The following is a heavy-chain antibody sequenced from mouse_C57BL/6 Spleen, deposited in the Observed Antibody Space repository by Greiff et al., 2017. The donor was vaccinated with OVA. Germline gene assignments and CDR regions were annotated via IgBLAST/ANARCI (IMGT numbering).Heavy chain of an antibody. Sequence: QVHVKQSGAELVKPGASVKISCKASGYAFSSYWMNWVKQRPGKGLEWIGQIYPGDGDTNYNGKFKGKATLTADNSSCTAFMQLSSLTSEDSAVYFCAGSTLVAGFDYWGQGTTLTVSS. CDR1: GYAFSSYW. D-gene: IGHD1-1*01. V-gene: IGHV1-80*01. J-gene: IGHJ2*01. CDR3: AGSTLVAGFDY. CDR2: IYPGDGDT.